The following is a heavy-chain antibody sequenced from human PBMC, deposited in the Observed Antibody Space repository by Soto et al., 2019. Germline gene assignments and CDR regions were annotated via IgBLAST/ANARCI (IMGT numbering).Heavy chain of an antibody. CDR2: ISYSGST. CDR3: ARTFWSGSRLDYYYMDV. D-gene: IGHD3-3*01. V-gene: IGHV4-59*08. Sequence: SETLSLTCTVSGGSLNNYYWSWIRQPPGKGLEWIGYISYSGSTTYNPSLRSLLSISVDRSMNQFSLRLGSVTAADTAVYHCARTFWSGSRLDYYYMDVWGKGTTVTVSS. J-gene: IGHJ6*03. CDR1: GGSLNNYY.